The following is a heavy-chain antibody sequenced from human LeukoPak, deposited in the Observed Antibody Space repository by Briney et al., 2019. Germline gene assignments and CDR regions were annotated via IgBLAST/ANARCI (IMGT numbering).Heavy chain of an antibody. CDR2: TYFSGST. CDR1: GGSISSISYY. V-gene: IGHV4-39*07. Sequence: PETLSPTCTVSGGSISSISYYWGWLRQPPGRGLEGFGSTYFSGSTYYNPSLKSRVTISVDTSKNQFSLKLSSVTAADTAVYYCATKRTLGYCSSTSCYTNWFDPWGQGTLVTVSS. CDR3: ATKRTLGYCSSTSCYTNWFDP. J-gene: IGHJ5*02. D-gene: IGHD2-2*01.